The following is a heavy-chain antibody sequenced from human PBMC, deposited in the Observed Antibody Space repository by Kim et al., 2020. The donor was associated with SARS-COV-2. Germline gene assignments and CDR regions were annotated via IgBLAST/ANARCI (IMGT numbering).Heavy chain of an antibody. D-gene: IGHD6-19*01. CDR3: AREGAVAGHIDY. J-gene: IGHJ4*02. Sequence: YYADSVTGRFTISRYNSKNTLYLQMNSLRAEDTAMYYCAREGAVAGHIDYWGQGTLVTVST. V-gene: IGHV3-53*01.